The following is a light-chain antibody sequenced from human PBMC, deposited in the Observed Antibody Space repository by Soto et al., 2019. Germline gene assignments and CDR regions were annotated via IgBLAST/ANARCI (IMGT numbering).Light chain of an antibody. CDR2: AAS. V-gene: IGKV1-27*01. CDR1: QGISKY. J-gene: IGKJ4*01. CDR3: QKCNSAPHT. Sequence: DIQMTQSPSSLSASVGDRVTITCRASQGISKYLAWYQQKPGKVPKLLIYAASTLQSGVPSRFSGSGSGTDFTLTISSLQPEDVATYYCQKCNSAPHTFGGGTKVEIK.